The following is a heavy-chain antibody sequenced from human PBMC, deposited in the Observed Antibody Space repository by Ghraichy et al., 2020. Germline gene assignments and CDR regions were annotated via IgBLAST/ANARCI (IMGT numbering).Heavy chain of an antibody. CDR3: ARGGVTTTSYYYYYGMDV. V-gene: IGHV3-66*01. J-gene: IGHJ6*02. CDR2: IYSGGST. CDR1: GFTVSSNY. D-gene: IGHD4-11*01. Sequence: GGSLKLSCAASGFTVSSNYMSWVRQAPGKGLEWVSVIYSGGSTYYADSVKGRFTISRDNSKNTLYLQMNSLRAEDTAVYYCARGGVTTTSYYYYYGMDVWGQGTTVTVSS.